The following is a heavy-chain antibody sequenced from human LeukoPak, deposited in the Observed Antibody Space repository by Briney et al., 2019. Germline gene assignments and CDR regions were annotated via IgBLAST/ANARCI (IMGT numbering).Heavy chain of an antibody. V-gene: IGHV3-21*01. CDR2: ISSTSTYV. CDR3: ARGTSAGGT. Sequence: GGSLRLSCAASGFIFSSHSMNWVRQAPGKGLEWVSSISSTSTYVYYADSVKGRFTIPRDNAMNSMYLQMNSLRAEDTAVYYCARGTSAGGTWGQGTLVTVSS. CDR1: GFIFSSHS. J-gene: IGHJ4*02. D-gene: IGHD2-2*01.